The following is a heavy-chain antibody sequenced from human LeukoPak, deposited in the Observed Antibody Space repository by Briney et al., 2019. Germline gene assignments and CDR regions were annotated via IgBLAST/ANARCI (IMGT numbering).Heavy chain of an antibody. CDR2: ISWDGGST. J-gene: IGHJ4*02. CDR1: GFTFYDYT. V-gene: IGHV3-43*01. D-gene: IGHD6-13*01. CDR3: AKDISRIAAAVNYFDY. Sequence: PGGSLRLSCAASGFTFYDYTMHWVRHAPGKGLEWVSLISWDGGSTYYADSVKGRFTISRDNSKNSLYLQMNSLRTEDTALYYCAKDISRIAAAVNYFDYWGQGTLVTVSS.